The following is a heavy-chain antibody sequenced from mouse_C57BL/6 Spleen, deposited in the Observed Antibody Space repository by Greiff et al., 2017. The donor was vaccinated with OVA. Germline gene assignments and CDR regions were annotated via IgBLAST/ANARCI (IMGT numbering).Heavy chain of an antibody. CDR1: GYTFTSYW. Sequence: QVQLQQPGAELVKPGASVKLSCKASGYTFTSYWMQWVKQRPGQGLEWIGEIDPSDSYTNYNQKFKGKATLTVDTSSSTAYMQLSSLTSEDSAVYYCARGYYGRPDYFDYWGQGTTLTVSS. CDR3: ARGYYGRPDYFDY. CDR2: IDPSDSYT. V-gene: IGHV1-50*01. D-gene: IGHD1-1*01. J-gene: IGHJ2*01.